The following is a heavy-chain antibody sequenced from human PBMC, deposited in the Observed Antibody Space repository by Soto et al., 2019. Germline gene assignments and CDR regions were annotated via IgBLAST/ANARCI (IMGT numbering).Heavy chain of an antibody. V-gene: IGHV1-18*04. CDR2: ISSYNGNT. CDR3: ARGPRYCSTTSCFSRVTWFDT. D-gene: IGHD2-2*01. Sequence: ASVKVSCKASGYTFTSYGISWVRQAPGQGLEWMGWISSYNGNTNYAQKVQGRVTMTKDKSKSTTYMELRSLRSDDTAVYYCARGPRYCSTTSCFSRVTWFDTCGQGTLVTVSS. CDR1: GYTFTSYG. J-gene: IGHJ5*02.